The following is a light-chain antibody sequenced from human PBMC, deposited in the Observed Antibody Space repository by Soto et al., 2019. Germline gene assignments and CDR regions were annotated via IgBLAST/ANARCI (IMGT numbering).Light chain of an antibody. CDR1: QSVSSNY. J-gene: IGKJ2*01. CDR3: QQYGSSPYT. V-gene: IGKV3-20*01. Sequence: EIVLTQSPGPVSLSPGERATLSCRASQSVSSNYLAWYQQKPGQTPRLLIYGASSRATGIPARFRGSGSGTDFPLTISRLEPEDFAVYYCQQYGSSPYTFGQGTKLEIK. CDR2: GAS.